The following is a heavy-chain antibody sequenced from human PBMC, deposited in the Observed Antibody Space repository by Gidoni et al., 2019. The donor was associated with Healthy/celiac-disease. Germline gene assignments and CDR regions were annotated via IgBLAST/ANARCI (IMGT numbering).Heavy chain of an antibody. V-gene: IGHV3-30*18. CDR3: AKDGGVVTTNDAFDI. J-gene: IGHJ3*02. Sequence: QVQLVESGGGVVQPGRSLRLSCAASGFPLSSYGMHWVRQAPGKGLEWVAVISYDGSNKYYADSVKGRFTISRDNSKNTLYLQMNSLRAEDTAVYYCAKDGGVVTTNDAFDIWGQGTMVTVSS. CDR2: ISYDGSNK. CDR1: GFPLSSYG. D-gene: IGHD3-3*01.